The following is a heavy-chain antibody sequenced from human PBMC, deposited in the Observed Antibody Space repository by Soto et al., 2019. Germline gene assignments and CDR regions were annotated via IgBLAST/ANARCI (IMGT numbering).Heavy chain of an antibody. CDR3: ARDRGEYTSSWFWYFSH. CDR2: LNIAGTI. D-gene: IGHD6-13*01. Sequence: SETLSLTCSVSGASISSFNWNWFRQPAGKGPEWVGRLNIAGTINYNPSLKSRITMSMDTSKNQISLHLRSATAADTAIYYCARDRGEYTSSWFWYFSHWGHGTLVTVSS. J-gene: IGHJ2*01. CDR1: GASISSFN. V-gene: IGHV4-4*07.